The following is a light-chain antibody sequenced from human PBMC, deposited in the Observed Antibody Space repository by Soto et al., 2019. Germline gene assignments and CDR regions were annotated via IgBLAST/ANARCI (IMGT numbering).Light chain of an antibody. CDR3: QQYDKWFSIT. CDR2: AAS. CDR1: QSISSY. Sequence: DIQMTQSPSSLSASVGDRVTITCRASQSISSYLNWYQQKPGKAPKLLIYAASSLQSGVPSRFSGSGSGTEFTLTISRLEPEDFAVYYCQQYDKWFSITFGQGTRLEIK. J-gene: IGKJ5*01. V-gene: IGKV1-39*01.